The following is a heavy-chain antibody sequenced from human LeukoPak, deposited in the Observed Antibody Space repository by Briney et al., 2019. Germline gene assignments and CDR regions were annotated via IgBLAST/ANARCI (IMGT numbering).Heavy chain of an antibody. D-gene: IGHD5-18*01. CDR1: GYTFTSYA. Sequence: ASVKVSCKASGYTFTSYAMNWVRQAPGQGLEWMGWINTNTGNPTYAQGLTGRFVFSLDTSVSTAYLQISSLKAEDTAVYYCARGGIQLWLRDYYYGMDVWGQGTTVTVS. V-gene: IGHV7-4-1*02. CDR3: ARGGIQLWLRDYYYGMDV. J-gene: IGHJ6*02. CDR2: INTNTGNP.